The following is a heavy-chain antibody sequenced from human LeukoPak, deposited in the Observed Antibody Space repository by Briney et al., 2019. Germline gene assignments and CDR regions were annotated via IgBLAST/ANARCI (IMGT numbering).Heavy chain of an antibody. CDR3: APWDYDSSGYPRSWFDP. D-gene: IGHD3-22*01. V-gene: IGHV4-34*01. CDR1: GGSFSGYY. CDR2: INHSGST. Sequence: SETLSLTCAVYGGSFSGYYWSWIRQPPGKGLEWIGEINHSGSTNYNPSLKGRVTISVDTSKNQFSLKLSSVTAADTAVYYCAPWDYDSSGYPRSWFDPWGQGTLVTVSS. J-gene: IGHJ5*02.